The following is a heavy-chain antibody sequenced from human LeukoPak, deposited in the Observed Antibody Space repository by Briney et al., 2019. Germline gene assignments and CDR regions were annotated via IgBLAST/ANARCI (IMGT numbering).Heavy chain of an antibody. Sequence: SGTLSLTCGVSGGSITSTNWWSWVRQPPGQGLEWIGEVSLSGLTNYNPSLSSRVIMALDTSKNHLSLHLTSVTAADTAVYYCVAEEYGTGSYYKSAFWGKGALVTVSS. V-gene: IGHV4-4*02. J-gene: IGHJ4*02. D-gene: IGHD3-10*01. CDR3: VAEEYGTGSYYKSAF. CDR2: VSLSGLT. CDR1: GGSITSTNW.